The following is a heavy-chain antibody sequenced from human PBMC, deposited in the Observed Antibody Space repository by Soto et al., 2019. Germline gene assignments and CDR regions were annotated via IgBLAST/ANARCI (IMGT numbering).Heavy chain of an antibody. J-gene: IGHJ6*02. CDR1: DGYISSSSNH. V-gene: IGHV4-61*01. D-gene: IGHD1-1*01. Sequence: SETQSHTYTVFDGYISSSSNHWIWKKQPPGKGLEWIGYIYYSGGTNYNPSLKSRVTISVDTSKNQFSLKLSSVTAADTAVYYCATDQSTTYYYYGMDLWGQGTTVTVS. CDR2: IYYSGGT. CDR3: ATDQSTTYYYYGMDL.